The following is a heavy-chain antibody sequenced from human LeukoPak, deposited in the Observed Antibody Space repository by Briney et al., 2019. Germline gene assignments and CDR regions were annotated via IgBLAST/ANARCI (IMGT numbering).Heavy chain of an antibody. V-gene: IGHV4-4*07. CDR2: IHTSGST. CDR1: GGSISNYH. J-gene: IGHJ4*02. Sequence: SETLSLTCTVSGGSISNYHWSWIRQPAGKGLERIGQIHTSGSTNYNPPLKSRVTMSIDTPENQLSLTIRSVTAADTAVYYCARREISSGWSFDYWGQGTLVTVSS. CDR3: ARREISSGWSFDY. D-gene: IGHD6-19*01.